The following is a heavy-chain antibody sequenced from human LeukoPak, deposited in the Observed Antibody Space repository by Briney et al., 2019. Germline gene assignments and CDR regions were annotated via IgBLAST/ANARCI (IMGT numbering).Heavy chain of an antibody. Sequence: GGSLRLSCAASGFTFNSYGMHWVRQAPGKGLEWVAAMWYDGSNKYYADSVKGRFTISRDDSKNTLYLQMNSLRAEDTAMYYCARGYCSSTSCYFDYWGQGTLVTVSS. CDR1: GFTFNSYG. J-gene: IGHJ4*02. V-gene: IGHV3-33*01. CDR2: MWYDGSNK. CDR3: ARGYCSSTSCYFDY. D-gene: IGHD2-2*01.